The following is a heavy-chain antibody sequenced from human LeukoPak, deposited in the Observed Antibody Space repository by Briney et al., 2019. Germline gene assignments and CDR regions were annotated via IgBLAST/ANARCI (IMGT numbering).Heavy chain of an antibody. D-gene: IGHD6-6*01. J-gene: IGHJ6*02. CDR2: ISGSGGST. CDR3: AKKNGIGSSSPAPPNYYYYGMDV. V-gene: IGHV3-23*01. Sequence: GGSLRLSCAASGFTFSSYAMSWVRLAPGKGLEWVSAISGSGGSTYYADSVKGRFTISRDNSKNTLYLQMNSLRAEDTAVYYCAKKNGIGSSSPAPPNYYYYGMDVWGQGTTVTVSS. CDR1: GFTFSSYA.